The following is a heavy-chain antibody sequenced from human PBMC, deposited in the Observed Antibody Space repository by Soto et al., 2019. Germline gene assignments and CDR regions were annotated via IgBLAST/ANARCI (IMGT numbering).Heavy chain of an antibody. J-gene: IGHJ6*01. D-gene: IGHD4-4*01. CDR1: GFTFSSYW. CDR3: ARDRTTVTTVPYYYYYYGMDV. V-gene: IGHV3-7*01. Sequence: GGSLRFSCEASGFTFSSYWMSWVRQAQGKGMEWVANIKQDGSEKYYVDSVKGRFTISRDNAKNSLYLQMNSLRAEDTAVYYCARDRTTVTTVPYYYYYYGMDVLGQGTTFTVSS. CDR2: IKQDGSEK.